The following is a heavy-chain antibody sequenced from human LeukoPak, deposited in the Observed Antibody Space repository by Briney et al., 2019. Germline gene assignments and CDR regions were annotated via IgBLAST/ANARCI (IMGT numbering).Heavy chain of an antibody. Sequence: GASVKVSCKASGGTFSSYAISWVRQAPGQGLEWMGGIIPIFGTANYAQKFQGRVTITTDESTSTAYMELSSPRSEDTAVYYCAAPSSSWYYFDYWGQGTLVTVSS. D-gene: IGHD6-13*01. J-gene: IGHJ4*02. CDR1: GGTFSSYA. V-gene: IGHV1-69*05. CDR3: AAPSSSWYYFDY. CDR2: IIPIFGTA.